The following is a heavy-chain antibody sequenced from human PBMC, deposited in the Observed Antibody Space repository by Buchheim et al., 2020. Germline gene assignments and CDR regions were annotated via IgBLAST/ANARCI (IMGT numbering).Heavy chain of an antibody. CDR2: INNSGST. V-gene: IGHV4-34*01. CDR3: ARGDSELPFDY. D-gene: IGHD1-26*01. J-gene: IGHJ4*02. Sequence: QVQLQQWGAGLLKPSEALSLTCAVYGGSFSGYYWSWIRQPPGKGLEWIGEINNSGSTNYNPSLKSRVTISVDTSKNQFSLQLSSVTAADTAVYYCARGDSELPFDYWGQGTL. CDR1: GGSFSGYY.